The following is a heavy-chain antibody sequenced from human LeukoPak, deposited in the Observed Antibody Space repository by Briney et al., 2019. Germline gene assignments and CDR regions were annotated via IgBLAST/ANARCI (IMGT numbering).Heavy chain of an antibody. CDR1: GFTFDDYT. CDR2: ITWDGGST. D-gene: IGHD3-16*01. CDR3: XXXXXXXXYDEGSIDY. J-gene: IGHJ4*02. Sequence: GSLRLSCAASGFTFDDYTMHWVRQPPGKGLEWVSLITWDGGSTYYADSVKGRFTISRDNSKNSLYLQMNSLRTEDTAFYYCXXXXXXXXYDEGSIDYWGQGTLVTVSS. V-gene: IGHV3-43*01.